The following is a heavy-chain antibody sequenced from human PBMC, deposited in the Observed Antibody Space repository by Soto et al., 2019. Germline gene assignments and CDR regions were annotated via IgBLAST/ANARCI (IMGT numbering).Heavy chain of an antibody. V-gene: IGHV1-18*01. D-gene: IGHD5-12*01. Sequence: ASVKVSCKASGYTFTSYGISWVRQAPGQGLEWMGWISAYNGNTNYAQKLQGRVTITRDTSASTAYMELSSLRSEDTAVYYCARALQRGYSGYWFDPWGQGTLVTVSS. CDR2: ISAYNGNT. CDR3: ARALQRGYSGYWFDP. CDR1: GYTFTSYG. J-gene: IGHJ5*02.